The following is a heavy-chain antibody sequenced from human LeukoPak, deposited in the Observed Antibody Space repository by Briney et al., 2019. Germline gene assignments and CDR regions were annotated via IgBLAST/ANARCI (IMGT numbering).Heavy chain of an antibody. CDR2: IDHSGST. V-gene: IGHV4-34*01. Sequence: KPSETLSLTCAVYGGSFSDYSWSWIRQPPGKGLEWIGEIDHSGSTSYNPSLKSRVTISVDTSKNQFSLKLSSVTAADTAVYYCARVRTGLYDAFDIWGQGTMVTVSS. CDR1: GGSFSDYS. J-gene: IGHJ3*02. CDR3: ARVRTGLYDAFDI. D-gene: IGHD4-17*01.